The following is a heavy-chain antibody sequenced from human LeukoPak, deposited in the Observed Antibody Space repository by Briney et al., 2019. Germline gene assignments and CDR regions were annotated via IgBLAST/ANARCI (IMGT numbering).Heavy chain of an antibody. V-gene: IGHV1-2*02. J-gene: IGHJ4*02. CDR1: GYTFTGYY. D-gene: IGHD3-3*01. Sequence: ASVKVSCKASGYTFTGYYMHWVRQAPGQGLEWMGWINPNSGGTNYAQKFQGRVTMTRDTSISTAYMELSRLRSDDTAVYYCARFRSGYYPFDYWGQGTLVTVSS. CDR2: INPNSGGT. CDR3: ARFRSGYYPFDY.